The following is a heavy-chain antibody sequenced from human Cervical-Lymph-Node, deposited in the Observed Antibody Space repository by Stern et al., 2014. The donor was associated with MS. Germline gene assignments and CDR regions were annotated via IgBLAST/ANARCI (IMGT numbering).Heavy chain of an antibody. V-gene: IGHV5-51*01. CDR3: ARRPYSSSPLRFDY. D-gene: IGHD6-13*01. CDR2: IYPGDSYT. J-gene: IGHJ4*02. Sequence: VQLVESGAEVKKPGESLKISCKGSGYSFTSYWIGWMRQMPGKGLEWMGIIYPGDSYTTYSPSFQGQVTISADKSISTAYLQWSSLKASDTAMYYCARRPYSSSPLRFDYWGQGTLVTVSS. CDR1: GYSFTSYW.